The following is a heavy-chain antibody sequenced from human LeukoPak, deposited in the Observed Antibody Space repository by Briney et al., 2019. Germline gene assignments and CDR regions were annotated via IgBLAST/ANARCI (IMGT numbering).Heavy chain of an antibody. V-gene: IGHV1-46*01. CDR2: INPSGGST. D-gene: IGHD5-12*01. CDR3: ARDSWGYSGYGFVGNFPFDY. J-gene: IGHJ4*02. Sequence: GASVKVSCKASGYTFTSYYMHWVRQAPGQGLEWMGIINPSGGSTSYAQKFQGRVTMTRDTSTSTVYMELSSLRSEDTAVYYCARDSWGYSGYGFVGNFPFDYWGQGTLVTVSS. CDR1: GYTFTSYY.